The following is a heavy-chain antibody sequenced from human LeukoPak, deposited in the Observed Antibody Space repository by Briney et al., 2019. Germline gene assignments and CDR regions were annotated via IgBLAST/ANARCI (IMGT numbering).Heavy chain of an antibody. CDR3: AKDRGSTSCNDY. D-gene: IGHD2-2*01. J-gene: IGHJ4*02. CDR1: GYTFTGYY. CDR2: INPSSGDT. V-gene: IGHV1-2*02. Sequence: ASVKVSCKASGYTFTGYYMHWVRQAPGQGLEWMGWINPSSGDTRYAQNFQGRVTMTRDTSISTAYMELSRLTFDDTAVYYCAKDRGSTSCNDYWGQGTLVTVSS.